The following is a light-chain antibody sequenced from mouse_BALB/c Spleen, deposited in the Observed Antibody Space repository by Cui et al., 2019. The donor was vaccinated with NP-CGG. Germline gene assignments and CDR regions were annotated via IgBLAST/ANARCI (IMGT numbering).Light chain of an antibody. J-gene: IGLJ1*01. CDR1: TGAVTTSNY. V-gene: IGLV1*01. CDR3: ALWYSNHWV. Sequence: QAVVTQESALTTSPGETVTLTCRSSTGAVTTSNYAKWVQEKPDHLFTGLIGGTKSRAPGVPARFSGSLIGDKAALTITGAQTEDEAIYFCALWYSNHWVFGGGTKLTVL. CDR2: GTK.